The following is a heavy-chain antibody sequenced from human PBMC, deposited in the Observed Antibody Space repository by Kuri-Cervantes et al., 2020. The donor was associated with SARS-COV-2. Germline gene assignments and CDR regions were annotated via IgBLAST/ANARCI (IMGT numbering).Heavy chain of an antibody. CDR3: AREGAPSTTFGVVTTYYHYAMDV. V-gene: IGHV3-21*01. CDR1: GFTFSSYA. J-gene: IGHJ6*02. Sequence: GESLKISCAASGFTFSSYAMHWVRQAPGKGLEWVSSISSSSSYIYYADSVKGRFTSSRDNSKNTLYLQMNSLRAEDTAIYYCAREGAPSTTFGVVTTYYHYAMDVWGQGNTVTVSS. D-gene: IGHD3-3*01. CDR2: ISSSSSYI.